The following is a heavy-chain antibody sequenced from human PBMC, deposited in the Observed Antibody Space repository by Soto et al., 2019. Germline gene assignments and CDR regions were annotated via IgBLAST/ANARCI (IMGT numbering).Heavy chain of an antibody. D-gene: IGHD3-22*01. Sequence: SVKVSCKTSGYTFTNYGSSWVRQAPGRGLEWSGWTSAYNGNTNYAQKFQDRVTMTTDTSTSTVYMELRSLRSDDTAVYYCARDYYNRAKFDYWGQGALVTVSS. CDR2: TSAYNGNT. V-gene: IGHV1-18*01. J-gene: IGHJ4*02. CDR3: ARDYYNRAKFDY. CDR1: GYTFTNYG.